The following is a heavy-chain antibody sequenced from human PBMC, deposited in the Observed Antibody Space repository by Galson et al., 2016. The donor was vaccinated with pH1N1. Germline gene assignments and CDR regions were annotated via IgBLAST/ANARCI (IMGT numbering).Heavy chain of an antibody. CDR1: GGTFRTYV. CDR3: ASPSPFYGSSGYYLHFRD. CDR2: IIPIFGTA. V-gene: IGHV1-69*13. D-gene: IGHD3-22*01. Sequence: SVKVSCKASGGTFRTYVISWVRQAPGQGLEWMGGIIPIFGTAKYAQKFQGRVTITADESMSTAYMELSSLRSEDTAVYYCASPSPFYGSSGYYLHFRDWGQGTLVTVSS. J-gene: IGHJ4*02.